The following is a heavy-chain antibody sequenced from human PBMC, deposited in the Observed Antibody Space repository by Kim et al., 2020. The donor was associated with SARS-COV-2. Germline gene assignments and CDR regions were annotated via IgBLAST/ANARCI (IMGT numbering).Heavy chain of an antibody. D-gene: IGHD3-10*01. J-gene: IGHJ6*02. CDR3: ARDRRSLDGMDV. Sequence: DYAVSLKSRITINPDTSKNQFSLQLNSVTPEDTAVYYCARDRRSLDGMDVWGQGTTVTVSS. V-gene: IGHV6-1*01.